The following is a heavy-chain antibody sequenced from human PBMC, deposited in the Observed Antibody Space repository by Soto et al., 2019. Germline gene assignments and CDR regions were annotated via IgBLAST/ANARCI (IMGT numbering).Heavy chain of an antibody. CDR3: AKIADCSTTSSSFPSRLHIRRYYFFYGLDV. J-gene: IGHJ6*02. D-gene: IGHD2-2*01. CDR1: GYTFTSYG. Sequence: QVQLVQSGAEVKKPGASVKVSCKASGYTFTSYGISWVRQAPGQGLEWVGWISAYNGNSNYAQKXXDXLXXTTDTSTNTAYXXXSXLRSDAPAVYYCAKIADCSTTSSSFPSRLHIRRYYFFYGLDVWGQGTTVTVSS. CDR2: ISAYNGNS. V-gene: IGHV1-18*01.